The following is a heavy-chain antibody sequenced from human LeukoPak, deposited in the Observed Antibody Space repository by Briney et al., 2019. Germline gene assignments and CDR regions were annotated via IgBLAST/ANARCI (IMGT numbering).Heavy chain of an antibody. V-gene: IGHV4-34*01. CDR3: AGSDLGYCSGGSCYSPWFDP. CDR2: INHSGST. CDR1: GGSFSGYY. D-gene: IGHD2-15*01. J-gene: IGHJ5*02. Sequence: PSETLSLTCAVYGGSFSGYYWSWIRQPPGKGLEWIGEINHSGSTNYNPSLKSRVTISVDKSKNQFSLKLSSVTAADTAVYYCAGSDLGYCSGGSCYSPWFDPWGQGTLVTVSS.